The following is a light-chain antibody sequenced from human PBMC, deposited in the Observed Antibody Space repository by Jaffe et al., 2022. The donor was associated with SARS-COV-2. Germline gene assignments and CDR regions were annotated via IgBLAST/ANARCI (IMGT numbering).Light chain of an antibody. CDR3: QQYGSSSWT. CDR2: GAS. J-gene: IGKJ1*01. CDR1: QSVSSSY. Sequence: EIVLTQSPGTLSLSPGERATLSCRASQSVSSSYLGWYQQKPGQAPSLLIYGASSRATGIPDRFSGSGSGTDFTLTISRLEPEDFAVYYCQQYGSSSWTFGQGTKVEIK. V-gene: IGKV3-20*01.